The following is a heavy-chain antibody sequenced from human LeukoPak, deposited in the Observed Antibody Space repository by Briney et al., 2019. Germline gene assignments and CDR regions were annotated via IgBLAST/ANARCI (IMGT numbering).Heavy chain of an antibody. V-gene: IGHV3-33*01. CDR1: GFTFSSYG. CDR3: ARRKHGGSLDY. D-gene: IGHD6-13*01. CDR2: IWYDGSNK. Sequence: GGSLRLSCAASGFTFSSYGMHWVRQAPGKGLEWVAVIWYDGSNKYYADSVKGRFTISRDNSKNTLYLQMNSLRAEDTAVYYCARRKHGGSLDYWGQGTLVTVSS. J-gene: IGHJ4*02.